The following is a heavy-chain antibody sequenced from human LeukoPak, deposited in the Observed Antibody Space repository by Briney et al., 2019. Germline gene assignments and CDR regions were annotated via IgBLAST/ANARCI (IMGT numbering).Heavy chain of an antibody. CDR2: IYYSGST. D-gene: IGHD6-6*01. J-gene: IGHJ3*02. V-gene: IGHV4-59*01. Sequence: SETLSLTCTVSGGSISSYYWSWIRQPPGKGLEWIGYIYYSGSTNYNPSLKSRVTISVDTSKNQFSLKLSSVTAEDTAVYYCAREGEAARPGLNDAFDIWGQGTMVTVSS. CDR1: GGSISSYY. CDR3: AREGEAARPGLNDAFDI.